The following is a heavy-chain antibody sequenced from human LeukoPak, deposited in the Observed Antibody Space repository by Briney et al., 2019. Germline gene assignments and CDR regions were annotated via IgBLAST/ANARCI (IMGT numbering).Heavy chain of an antibody. CDR3: ARDATGDSYGYYFDY. J-gene: IGHJ4*02. CDR2: ISYDGSNK. Sequence: PGGSLRLSCAASGFTFSSYAMHWVRQAPGKGLEWVAVISYDGSNKYYADSVKGRFTISRDNSKNTLYLQMNSLRAEDTAVYYCARDATGDSYGYYFDYWGQGTLVTVSS. CDR1: GFTFSSYA. D-gene: IGHD5-18*01. V-gene: IGHV3-30-3*01.